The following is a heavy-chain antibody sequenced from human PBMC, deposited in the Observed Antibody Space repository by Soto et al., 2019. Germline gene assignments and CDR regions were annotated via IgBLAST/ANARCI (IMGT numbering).Heavy chain of an antibody. Sequence: SETLSLTCAGSGGSFSGYYWSRIRQRPGKAVEWIGGHARSAGPNNNPSLNSRVTMSIGTSKNLVSLTLNAVTAADTAVYCCPRPYSRGWYCLDPWGQGTLVTVSS. CDR3: PRPYSRGWYCLDP. J-gene: IGHJ5*02. CDR1: GGSFSGYY. D-gene: IGHD6-19*01. V-gene: IGHV4-34*01. CDR2: HARSAGP.